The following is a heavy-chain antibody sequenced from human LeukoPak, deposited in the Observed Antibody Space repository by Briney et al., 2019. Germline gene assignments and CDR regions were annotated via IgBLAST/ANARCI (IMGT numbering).Heavy chain of an antibody. V-gene: IGHV3-21*06. CDR3: AREVPDYYGSGRPAVVDY. J-gene: IGHJ4*02. Sequence: GGSLRLSCAGTGFTFSTYSMNWVRQTPDKGLEWVSSVSSDSHFIFYADSVEGRFTISRDNANNSLYLEINSLRPEDTAVYYCAREVPDYYGSGRPAVVDYWGQGTLVTVSS. D-gene: IGHD3-10*01. CDR1: GFTFSTYS. CDR2: VSSDSHFI.